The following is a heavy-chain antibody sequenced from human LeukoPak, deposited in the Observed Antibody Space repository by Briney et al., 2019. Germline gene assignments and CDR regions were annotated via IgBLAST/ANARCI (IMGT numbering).Heavy chain of an antibody. CDR2: ITGSGSDT. CDR1: GFTFSSYA. D-gene: IGHD2-15*01. CDR3: VKGTEGYCSGTICYPFDY. J-gene: IGHJ4*02. V-gene: IGHV3-23*01. Sequence: PGGCLRLSCEASGFTFSSYAMNWVRQVPGRGLEWVSSITGSGSDTYFVDSVKGRFTISRDNSKNTLYLQLNSLRAEDTAVYYCVKGTEGYCSGTICYPFDYWGRGTLVTVSS.